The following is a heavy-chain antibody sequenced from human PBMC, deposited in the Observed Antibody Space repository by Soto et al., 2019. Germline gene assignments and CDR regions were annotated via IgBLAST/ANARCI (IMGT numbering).Heavy chain of an antibody. CDR3: ARNVPVTTLGY. D-gene: IGHD4-17*01. CDR1: GVTGSNNY. J-gene: IGHJ4*02. Sequence: EVKLVESGGGLVQPGGSLRLSCAASGVTGSNNYMTGVRQAPGKGLELVSSMYSTGNTFYADSVKGRFTISRDNSKNTLYLQMNSLRVEDTAVYYCARNVPVTTLGYWGQGTLVTVSS. V-gene: IGHV3-66*01. CDR2: MYSTGNT.